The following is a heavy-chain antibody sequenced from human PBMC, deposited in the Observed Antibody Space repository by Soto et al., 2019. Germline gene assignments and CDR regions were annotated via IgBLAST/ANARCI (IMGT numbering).Heavy chain of an antibody. CDR1: GYSISSGYY. J-gene: IGHJ4*02. Sequence: SETLSLTCAVSGYSISSGYYWGCIRQPPGKGLEWIGSIYHSGSTYYNPSLKSRVTISVDTSKNQFSLKLSSVTAADTAVYYCAKCRDGYNHYFDYWGQGTLVTVSS. D-gene: IGHD5-12*01. CDR3: AKCRDGYNHYFDY. CDR2: IYHSGST. V-gene: IGHV4-38-2*01.